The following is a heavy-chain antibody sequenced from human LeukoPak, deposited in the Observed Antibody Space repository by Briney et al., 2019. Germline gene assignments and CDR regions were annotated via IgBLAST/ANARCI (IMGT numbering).Heavy chain of an antibody. D-gene: IGHD1-26*01. V-gene: IGHV1-18*01. CDR3: ARDLHGGGVGAA. CDR2: MSVYNGNT. Sequence: ASVKVSCKASGYTFTSYGISWVRRAPGQGLEWMGWMSVYNGNTNYAQKVQGRVTMTADTSTNTAYMDLRSLELEDTAVYYCARDLHGGGVGAAWGQGTLVSVSS. J-gene: IGHJ4*02. CDR1: GYTFTSYG.